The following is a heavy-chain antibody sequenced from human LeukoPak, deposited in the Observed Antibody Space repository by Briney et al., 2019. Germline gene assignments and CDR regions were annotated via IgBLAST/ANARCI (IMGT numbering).Heavy chain of an antibody. CDR1: GGSISSGSYY. Sequence: NPSQTLSLTCTVSGGSISSGSYYWSWIRQPAGKGLEWIGRIYTSGSTNYNPSLKSRVTISVDTSKNQFSLKLSSVTAADTAVYYCARFGSSTIHYWGQGTLVTVSS. CDR2: IYTSGST. D-gene: IGHD2-2*01. J-gene: IGHJ4*02. V-gene: IGHV4-61*02. CDR3: ARFGSSTIHY.